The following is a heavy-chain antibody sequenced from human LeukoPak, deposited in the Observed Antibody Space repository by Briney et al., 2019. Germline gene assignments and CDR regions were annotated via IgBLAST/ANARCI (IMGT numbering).Heavy chain of an antibody. CDR2: IYYSGST. Sequence: SETLSLTCTVSGGSISSYYWSWIRQPPGKGLEWIGYIYYSGSTNYNPSLKSRVTISVDTSKNQFSLKLSSVTAADTAVYYCARAHCSSTSCYYDAFDIWGQGTMVTVSS. J-gene: IGHJ3*02. CDR1: GGSISSYY. CDR3: ARAHCSSTSCYYDAFDI. V-gene: IGHV4-59*01. D-gene: IGHD2-2*01.